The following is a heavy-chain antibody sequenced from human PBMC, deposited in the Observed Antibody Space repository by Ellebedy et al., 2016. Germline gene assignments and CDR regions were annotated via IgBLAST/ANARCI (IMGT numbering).Heavy chain of an antibody. CDR3: AREKKTEYYYDSSGTSDY. Sequence: SETLSLTXTVSGSSISSYYWSWIRQPPGKGLEWIGYIYYSGSTNYNPSLKSRVTISVDTSKNQFSLKLSSVTAADTAVYYCAREKKTEYYYDSSGTSDYWGQGTLVTVSS. CDR2: IYYSGST. D-gene: IGHD3-22*01. CDR1: GSSISSYY. J-gene: IGHJ4*02. V-gene: IGHV4-59*12.